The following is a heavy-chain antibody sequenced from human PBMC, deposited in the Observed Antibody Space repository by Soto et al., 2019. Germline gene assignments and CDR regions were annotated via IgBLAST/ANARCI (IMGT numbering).Heavy chain of an antibody. CDR2: ISSSSSYI. CDR3: ARDPAIAARYWGRGAFDI. D-gene: IGHD6-6*01. CDR1: VFTFSSYS. J-gene: IGHJ3*02. V-gene: IGHV3-21*01. Sequence: GGSLRLSCAASVFTFSSYSMNWVRQAPVKGLEWVSSISSSSSYIYYADSVKGRFTISRDNAKNSLYLQMNSLRAEDTAVYYCARDPAIAARYWGRGAFDIWGQGTMVTV.